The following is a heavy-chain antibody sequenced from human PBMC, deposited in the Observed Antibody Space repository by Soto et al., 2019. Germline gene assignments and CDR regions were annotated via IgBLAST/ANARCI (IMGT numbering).Heavy chain of an antibody. CDR2: ISYDGSNK. V-gene: IGHV3-30*18. CDR3: AKPSVVAVYYFDY. Sequence: PGGSLRLSCAASGFTFSSYGMHWVRQAPGKGLEWVAVISYDGSNKYYADSVKGRFTISRDNSKNTLYLQMNSLRAEDTAVYYCAKPSVVAVYYFDYWGQGTLVTVSS. J-gene: IGHJ4*02. D-gene: IGHD2-15*01. CDR1: GFTFSSYG.